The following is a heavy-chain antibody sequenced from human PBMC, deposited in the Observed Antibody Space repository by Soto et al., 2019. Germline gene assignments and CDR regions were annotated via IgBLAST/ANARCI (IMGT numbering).Heavy chain of an antibody. CDR2: IIPIFGTA. J-gene: IGHJ6*02. V-gene: IGHV1-69*06. Sequence: QVQLVQSGAEVKKPGSSVKVSCKASGGTFSSYAISWVRQAPGQGLEWMGGIIPIFGTANYAQKFQGRVTITADKSTSTAYMELSSLRSEDTAVYYCARDGAIVGVVSPYYDYYGMDVWGQGTTVTVSS. CDR1: GGTFSSYA. D-gene: IGHD3-3*01. CDR3: ARDGAIVGVVSPYYDYYGMDV.